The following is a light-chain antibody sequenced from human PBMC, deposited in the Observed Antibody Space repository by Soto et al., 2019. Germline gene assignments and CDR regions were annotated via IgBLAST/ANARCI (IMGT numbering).Light chain of an antibody. Sequence: IVLTQSPATLSLSPGERATLSCRASQSVNSYLAWYQHKPGQSPXXLIYDASIRATGIPARFSGSGSGTDFTLTISSLEPEDFAVYYCQQRSNWITFGGGTKVDIK. CDR2: DAS. CDR1: QSVNSY. CDR3: QQRSNWIT. J-gene: IGKJ4*01. V-gene: IGKV3-11*01.